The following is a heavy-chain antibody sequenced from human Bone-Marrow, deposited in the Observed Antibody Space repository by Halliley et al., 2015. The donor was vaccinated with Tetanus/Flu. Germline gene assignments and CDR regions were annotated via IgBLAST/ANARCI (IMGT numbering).Heavy chain of an antibody. CDR2: ISSTSTYK. J-gene: IGHJ4*02. V-gene: IGHV3-21*01. Sequence: VQLVQSGGGLVNPGGSLRLSCVASGSTFSSDTMNWVRQAPGKGLEWVSGISSTSTYKYYGESVKGRFTISRDNTKNSVYLQMNSLRAEDTAVYYCARGGDDVLTGYYLDYWGQGTVVTVSS. D-gene: IGHD3-9*01. CDR1: GSTFSSDT. CDR3: ARGGDDVLTGYYLDY.